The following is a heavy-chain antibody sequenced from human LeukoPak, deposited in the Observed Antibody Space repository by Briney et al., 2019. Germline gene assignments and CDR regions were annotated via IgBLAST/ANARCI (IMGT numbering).Heavy chain of an antibody. CDR2: IIPIFGTA. D-gene: IGHD2-21*02. CDR3: AREGLYCGGDRHTRPSNAFDI. CDR1: GGTFSSYA. Sequence: SVKVSCKASGGTFSSYAISWVRQAPGQGLEWMGGIIPIFGTANYAQKFQGRVTITADESTSTAYMELSSLRSEDTAVYYCAREGLYCGGDRHTRPSNAFDIWGQGTMVTVSS. J-gene: IGHJ3*02. V-gene: IGHV1-69*13.